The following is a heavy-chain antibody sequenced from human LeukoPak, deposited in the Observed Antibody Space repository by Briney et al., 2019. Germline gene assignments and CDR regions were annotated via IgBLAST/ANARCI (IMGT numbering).Heavy chain of an antibody. CDR2: ISSSSGNI. CDR3: ARSARHTAMVLDY. CDR1: GFTFSSYG. J-gene: IGHJ4*02. V-gene: IGHV3-21*01. Sequence: GGSLRLSCAASGFTFSSYGMHWVRQAPGKGLEWVALISSSSGNIYYADSLKGRFTISRDNAKNSLYLQMNSLRAEDTAVYYCARSARHTAMVLDYWGQGTLVTVSS. D-gene: IGHD5-18*01.